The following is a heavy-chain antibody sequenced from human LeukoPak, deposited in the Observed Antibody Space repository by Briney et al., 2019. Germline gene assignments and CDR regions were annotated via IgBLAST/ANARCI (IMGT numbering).Heavy chain of an antibody. J-gene: IGHJ3*02. D-gene: IGHD2/OR15-2a*01. V-gene: IGHV1-69*04. CDR3: ARPLSSRDDAFDI. CDR2: IIPILGIA. CDR1: GGTFSSYA. Sequence: SVKVSCKASGGTFSSYAISWVRQAPGQGLEWMGRIIPILGIANYAQKFQGRVTITADKSTSTAYMELSSLRSEDTAVYYCARPLSSRDDAFDIWGQGTMVTVSS.